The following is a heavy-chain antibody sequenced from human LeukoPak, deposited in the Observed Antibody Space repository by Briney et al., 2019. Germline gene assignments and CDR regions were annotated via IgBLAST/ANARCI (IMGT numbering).Heavy chain of an antibody. Sequence: GGSLRLSCAPSGFTFDDYAMHWVRHVPGGGLEWVSGITWNGRISEYADSVKDRFTISRQNTKNSLYLYMNNLGGEDTALYFCARGSVQLWLRDTYYYMDVWGKGTTVTVSS. D-gene: IGHD5-18*01. V-gene: IGHV3-20*04. CDR3: ARGSVQLWLRDTYYYMDV. J-gene: IGHJ6*03. CDR1: GFTFDDYA. CDR2: ITWNGRIS.